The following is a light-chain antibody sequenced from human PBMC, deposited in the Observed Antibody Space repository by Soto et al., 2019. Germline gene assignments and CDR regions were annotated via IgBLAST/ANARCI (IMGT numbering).Light chain of an antibody. CDR1: QSVSRY. V-gene: IGKV3-11*01. CDR2: DAS. CDR3: QQRTNWPLT. Sequence: EIVLSHSPATLSLYPEERATLSCRASQSVSRYLAWYQQRPGQAPRLLIYDASNRATGVPARFSGSGSGTDFTLTISILEPEDFTVYCCQQRTNWPLTFGGGTKLDI. J-gene: IGKJ4*01.